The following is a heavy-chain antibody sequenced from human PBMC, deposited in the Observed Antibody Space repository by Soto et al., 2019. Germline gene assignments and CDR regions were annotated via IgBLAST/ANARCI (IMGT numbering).Heavy chain of an antibody. CDR2: MNPNSGNT. CDR1: GYTFTSYD. Sequence: ASVKVSCKASGYTFTSYDINWVRQATGQGLEWMGWMNPNSGNTGYAQKFQGRVTMTRNTSISTGYMELSSLRSEDTAVYYCARGGITIVGVVIFDYWGQGTLVTVSS. J-gene: IGHJ4*02. D-gene: IGHD3-3*01. V-gene: IGHV1-8*01. CDR3: ARGGITIVGVVIFDY.